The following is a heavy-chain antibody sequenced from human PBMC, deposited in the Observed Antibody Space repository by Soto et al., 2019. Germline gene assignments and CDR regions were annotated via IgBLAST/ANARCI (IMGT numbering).Heavy chain of an antibody. CDR1: GGSISSGDYY. CDR2: IYYSGST. CDR3: ARVTFYDSSGRSYYFDY. J-gene: IGHJ4*02. V-gene: IGHV4-30-4*01. D-gene: IGHD3-22*01. Sequence: SETLSLTFTVSGGSISSGDYYWSWIRQPPGKGLECIGYIYYSGSTYYNPYLKSRVTISVDTSKNQFSLKLSFVTAADTAVYYCARVTFYDSSGRSYYFDYWRQGTLVTVSS.